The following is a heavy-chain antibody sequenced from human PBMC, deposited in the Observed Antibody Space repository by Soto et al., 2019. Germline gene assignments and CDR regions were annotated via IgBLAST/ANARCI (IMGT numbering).Heavy chain of an antibody. V-gene: IGHV4-4*07. Sequence: SETLSLTCTVSGGSISSYYWTWIRQPAGKGLEWXGRLXXXEXTXXXPXXXXRVTMSVDTSKNQISRHLSSVTDADTAVYFCARDHVQAVNYYGMDVWGQGTTVTVSS. J-gene: IGHJ6*02. D-gene: IGHD1-1*01. CDR1: GGSISSYY. CDR2: LXXXEXT. CDR3: ARDHVQAVNYYGMDV.